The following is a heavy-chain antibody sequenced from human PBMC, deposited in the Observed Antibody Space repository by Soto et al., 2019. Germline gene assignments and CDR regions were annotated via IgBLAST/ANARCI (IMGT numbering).Heavy chain of an antibody. CDR1: GGTFSSYA. J-gene: IGHJ3*02. Sequence: QVQLVQSGAEVKKPGSSVTVSCKASGGTFSSYAISWVRQAPGQGLEWMGGIIPIFGTANYAQKFQGRVTITADESTSTAYMELSSLRSEDTAVYYCARDRHPKYYYDSSGYYSGDAFDIWGQGTMVTVSS. V-gene: IGHV1-69*01. CDR3: ARDRHPKYYYDSSGYYSGDAFDI. CDR2: IIPIFGTA. D-gene: IGHD3-22*01.